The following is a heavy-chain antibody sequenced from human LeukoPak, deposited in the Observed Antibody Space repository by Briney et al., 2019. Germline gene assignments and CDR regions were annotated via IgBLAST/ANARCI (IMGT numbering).Heavy chain of an antibody. J-gene: IGHJ4*02. Sequence: GGSLRLSCAASGFTFSSYCMNWVRQAPGKGLEWVSFISTSSSYIHYADSVRGRFTISRDNSKNTLYLQMNSLRAEDTAVYYCGGTYDISSEYYFHYWGQGTLVTVSS. CDR3: GGTYDISSEYYFHY. CDR2: ISTSSSYI. V-gene: IGHV3-21*01. D-gene: IGHD3-9*01. CDR1: GFTFSSYC.